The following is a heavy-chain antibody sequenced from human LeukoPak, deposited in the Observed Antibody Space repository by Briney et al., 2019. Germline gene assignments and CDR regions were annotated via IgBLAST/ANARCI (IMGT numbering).Heavy chain of an antibody. CDR2: IFPSGGEI. CDR1: GYSISSDY. D-gene: IGHD2-8*02. CDR3: ATYRQVLLPFES. V-gene: IGHV3-23*01. Sequence: PSETLSLTCNVSGYSISSDYYWGWVRQPPGKGLEWVSSIFPSGGEIHYADSVRGRFTISRDNSKSTLSLQMNSLRAEDTAIYYCATYRQVLLPFESWGQGTLVTVSS. J-gene: IGHJ4*02.